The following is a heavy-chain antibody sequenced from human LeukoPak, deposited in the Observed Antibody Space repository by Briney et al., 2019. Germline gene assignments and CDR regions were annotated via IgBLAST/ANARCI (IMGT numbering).Heavy chain of an antibody. V-gene: IGHV4-34*01. D-gene: IGHD3-10*01. CDR3: ARLIRYGSGSYYNVDY. CDR1: GGSFSGYY. CDR2: INRSGST. Sequence: SETLSLTCAVYGGSFSGYYWSWIRQPPGKGLEWIGEINRSGSTNYNPSLKSRVTISVDTSKNQFSLKLSSVTAADTAVYYCARLIRYGSGSYYNVDYWGQGTLVTVSS. J-gene: IGHJ4*02.